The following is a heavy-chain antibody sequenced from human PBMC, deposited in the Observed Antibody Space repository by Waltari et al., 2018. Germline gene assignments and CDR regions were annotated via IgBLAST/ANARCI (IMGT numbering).Heavy chain of an antibody. CDR3: ARGGGSLDY. CDR1: GFTFNTYW. V-gene: IGHV3-74*01. J-gene: IGHJ4*02. CDR2: INRDGSLI. D-gene: IGHD3-10*01. Sequence: EVQLVESGGGLVRPGGSLRLSCAASGFTFNTYWMHWVRQAPWKGLVWVERINRDGSLISYAASVKGRFTTSRDNAKNTLYLQMNSLRAEDTAVYYCARGGGSLDYWGQGTQVTVSS.